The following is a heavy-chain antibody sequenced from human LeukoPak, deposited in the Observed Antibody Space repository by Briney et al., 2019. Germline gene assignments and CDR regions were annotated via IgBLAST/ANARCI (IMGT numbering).Heavy chain of an antibody. V-gene: IGHV3-30*04. CDR3: AGVWFGELWEAFDI. CDR1: GFTFSSYA. Sequence: PGGSLRLSCAASGFTFSSYAMHWVRQAPGKGLEWVAVISYDGSNKYYADSVKGRFTISRDNSKNTLYLQMNSLRAEDTAVYYCAGVWFGELWEAFDIWGQGTMVTVSS. CDR2: ISYDGSNK. J-gene: IGHJ3*02. D-gene: IGHD3-10*01.